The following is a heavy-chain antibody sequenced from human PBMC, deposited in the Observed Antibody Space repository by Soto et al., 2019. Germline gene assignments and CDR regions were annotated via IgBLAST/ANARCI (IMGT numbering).Heavy chain of an antibody. Sequence: SETLSLTCTVSGGSISSSSYYWGWIRQPPGKGLEWIGSIYYSGSTYYNPSLKSRVTISVDTSKNQFSLKLSSVTAADTAVYYCARHNYGSGSTYFGYWGQGTLVTVPS. CDR3: ARHNYGSGSTYFGY. CDR1: GGSISSSSYY. D-gene: IGHD3-10*01. CDR2: IYYSGST. V-gene: IGHV4-39*01. J-gene: IGHJ4*02.